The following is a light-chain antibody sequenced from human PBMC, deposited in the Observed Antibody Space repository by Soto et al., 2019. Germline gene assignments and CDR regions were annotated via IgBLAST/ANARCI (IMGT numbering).Light chain of an antibody. Sequence: QSVLTRQPSASGTPGQRITISCSGNRSNIGTYTVRWYQQLPGTAPTLLIYLNTQRPSGVPGRFSGSKSGTSASLAIGGLQSEDEADYYCAAWDDSLTAVVFGGGTKLTVL. J-gene: IGLJ3*02. CDR3: AAWDDSLTAVV. V-gene: IGLV1-44*01. CDR2: LNT. CDR1: RSNIGTYT.